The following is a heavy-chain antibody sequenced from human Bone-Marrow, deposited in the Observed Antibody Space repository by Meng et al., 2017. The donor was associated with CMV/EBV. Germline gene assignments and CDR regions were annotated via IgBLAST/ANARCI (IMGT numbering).Heavy chain of an antibody. CDR1: FSGYY. Sequence: FSGYYSSWIRQPPGKGLEWIGEINHSGSTNYNPSLKSRVTISVDTSKNQFSLKLSSVTAADTAVYYCARGGLGYCSSTSCYSYYFDYWGQGTLVTVSS. CDR3: ARGGLGYCSSTSCYSYYFDY. J-gene: IGHJ4*02. V-gene: IGHV4-34*01. CDR2: INHSGST. D-gene: IGHD2-2*01.